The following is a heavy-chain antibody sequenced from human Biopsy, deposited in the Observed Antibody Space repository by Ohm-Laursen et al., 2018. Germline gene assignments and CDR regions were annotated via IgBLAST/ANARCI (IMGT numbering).Heavy chain of an antibody. CDR2: IYNTETT. J-gene: IGHJ5*02. Sequence: PGILSLTCTVSGGSISSSTTYYWAWLRQPPGKGLEWIGSIYNTETTFYNPSLKSRVTISVDTSTNQFSLKVSSVTAADTALYFCARHPTGFWFDPWGHGTLVTVSS. V-gene: IGHV4-39*01. CDR1: GGSISSSTTYY. CDR3: ARHPTGFWFDP.